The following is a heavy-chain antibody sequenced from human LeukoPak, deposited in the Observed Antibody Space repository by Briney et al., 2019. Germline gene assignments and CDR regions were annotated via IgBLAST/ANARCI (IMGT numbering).Heavy chain of an antibody. J-gene: IGHJ4*02. V-gene: IGHV3-7*01. CDR3: ARDTVGVTDY. D-gene: IGHD1-26*01. CDR1: GLTFDDYA. CDR2: IKQDGSEK. Sequence: GGSLRLSCAASGLTFDDYAMHWVRQAPGKGLEWVANIKQDGSEKYYVDSVKGRFTISRDNAKNSLYLQMNSLRAEDTALYYCARDTVGVTDYWGQGTLVSVSS.